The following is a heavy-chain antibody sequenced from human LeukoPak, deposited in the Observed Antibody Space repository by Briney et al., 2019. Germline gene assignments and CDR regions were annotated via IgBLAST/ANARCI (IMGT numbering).Heavy chain of an antibody. V-gene: IGHV3-23*01. CDR3: AKDLRMVAVSTNRDY. J-gene: IGHJ4*02. D-gene: IGHD6-19*01. CDR1: GFTFSSCA. Sequence: GGSLRVSCAASGFTFSSCAMSWVRQAPGNGLEWVSAISGSGGSTYYADSVKGRFTISRDNSKNTLYLQMNSLRAEDTAVYYCAKDLRMVAVSTNRDYWGQGTLVTVSS. CDR2: ISGSGGST.